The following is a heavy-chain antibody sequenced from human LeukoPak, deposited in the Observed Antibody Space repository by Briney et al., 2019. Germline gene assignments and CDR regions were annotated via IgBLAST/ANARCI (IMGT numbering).Heavy chain of an antibody. CDR2: ISGSGRNT. V-gene: IGHV3-23*01. Sequence: PGGSLRLSCAASGFTFSSFAMSWVRQAPGKGLEWVSAISGSGRNTYYADSVKGRFTISRDNAKNSLYLQMNSLRAEDTAVYYCAGGPPELAAYYWGQGTLVTVSS. CDR3: AGGPPELAAYY. D-gene: IGHD1-26*01. J-gene: IGHJ4*02. CDR1: GFTFSSFA.